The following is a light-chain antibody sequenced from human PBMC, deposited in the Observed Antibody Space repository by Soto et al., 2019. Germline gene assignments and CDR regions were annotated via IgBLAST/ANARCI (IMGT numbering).Light chain of an antibody. CDR3: QQSLSTHRT. CDR1: QSINSY. CDR2: AAS. J-gene: IGKJ1*01. V-gene: IGKV1-39*01. Sequence: DIQMTQSPSSQSASVGDRVTITCRASQSINSYLNWYQQKPGKATKLLIYAASSLQSGVPSRFSGSGSETDFTLTISSLQPDDFATYYCQQSLSTHRTFGQGTRVEI.